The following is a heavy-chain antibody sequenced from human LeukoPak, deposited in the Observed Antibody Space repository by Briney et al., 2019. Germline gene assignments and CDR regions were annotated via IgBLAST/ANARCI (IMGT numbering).Heavy chain of an antibody. Sequence: SETLSLTCTVSGGSISSYDWSWSRQPPGKGLEWNGYIYYSGSTNYNPSLNSQSTISVDTAKNQFYLKLSPVTATDTAVDSCSRQGLGDAFDIWGQGTMVTVSS. D-gene: IGHD6-6*01. J-gene: IGHJ3*02. V-gene: IGHV4-59*08. CDR2: IYYSGST. CDR3: SRQGLGDAFDI. CDR1: GGSISSYD.